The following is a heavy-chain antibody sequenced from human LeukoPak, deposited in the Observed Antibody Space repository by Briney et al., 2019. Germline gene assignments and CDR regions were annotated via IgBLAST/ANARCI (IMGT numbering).Heavy chain of an antibody. CDR2: IYHSGNT. CDR1: GGSFSGYY. V-gene: IGHV4-34*01. J-gene: IGHJ3*02. Sequence: SETLSLTCAVYGGSFSGYYWNWIRQAPGKGLEWIGSIYHSGNTYYNPSLKSRVTISVDTSKNQFSLKLSSVTAADTAVYYCATRLHYYYDTSPSFFDIWGQGTMVTVSS. D-gene: IGHD3-22*01. CDR3: ATRLHYYYDTSPSFFDI.